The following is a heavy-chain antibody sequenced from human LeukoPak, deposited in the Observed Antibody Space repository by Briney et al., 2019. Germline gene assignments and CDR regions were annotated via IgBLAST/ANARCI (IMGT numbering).Heavy chain of an antibody. CDR2: INPGDSDT. J-gene: IGHJ6*02. CDR3: ARQGDAVVTDV. V-gene: IGHV5-51*01. CDR1: GYSFTNYW. D-gene: IGHD4-23*01. Sequence: GESLKISCKGSGYSFTNYWIGWVRQMPGKGLEWMAFINPGDSDTRYSPSFQGNVTISVDKSINTAYLQWGSLKASDPAMYYCARQGDAVVTDVWGQGTTVIVSS.